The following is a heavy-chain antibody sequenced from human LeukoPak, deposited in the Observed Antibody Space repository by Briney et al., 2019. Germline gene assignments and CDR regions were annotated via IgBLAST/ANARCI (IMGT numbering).Heavy chain of an antibody. V-gene: IGHV1-18*01. Sequence: GASVKVSCKASGYTFTRYGINWLRQAPGQGLEWLGWISADNGDTNHAQKFQGRVTMTTDTSTTTAYMQLRSLRSDDTAVYYGARSDTPMEAFDSWGQGTLVTVSS. CDR3: ARSDTPMEAFDS. D-gene: IGHD5-18*01. CDR1: GYTFTRYG. J-gene: IGHJ4*02. CDR2: ISADNGDT.